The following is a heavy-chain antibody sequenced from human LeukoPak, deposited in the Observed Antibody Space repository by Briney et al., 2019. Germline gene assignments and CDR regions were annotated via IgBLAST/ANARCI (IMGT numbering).Heavy chain of an antibody. CDR1: GYTFTGYY. CDR2: ISAYNGNT. V-gene: IGHV1-18*04. J-gene: IGHJ4*02. CDR3: ARAASLGRLPIDY. D-gene: IGHD6-25*01. Sequence: ASVKVSCKASGYTFTGYYMHWVRQAPGQGLEWMGWISAYNGNTNYAQKLQGRVTMTTDTSTSTAYMELRSLRSDDTAVYYCARAASLGRLPIDYWGQGTLVTVSS.